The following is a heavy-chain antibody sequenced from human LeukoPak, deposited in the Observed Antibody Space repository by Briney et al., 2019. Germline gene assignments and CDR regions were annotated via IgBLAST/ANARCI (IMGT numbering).Heavy chain of an antibody. CDR3: ARVPGKYAFDI. CDR2: IKQDGSEK. Sequence: GGSLRLSCAASGFTLSSYWMTRVRQAPGKGPEWVANIKQDGSEKYYVDSVKGRFTISRDNAKNSLYLQMNSLRAEDSAVYYCARVPGKYAFDIWGQGTMVTVSA. V-gene: IGHV3-7*05. CDR1: GFTLSSYW. D-gene: IGHD3-10*01. J-gene: IGHJ3*02.